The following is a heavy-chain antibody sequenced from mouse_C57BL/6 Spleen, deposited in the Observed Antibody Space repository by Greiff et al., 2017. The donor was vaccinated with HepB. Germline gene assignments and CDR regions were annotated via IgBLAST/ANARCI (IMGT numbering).Heavy chain of an antibody. CDR2: IDPSDSYT. J-gene: IGHJ2*01. Sequence: VQLQQSGAELVKPGASVKLSCKASGYTFTSYWMQWVKQRPGQGLEWIGEIDPSDSYTNYNQKFKCKATLTVDTSSSTAYMQLSSLTSEDSAVYYCSYYYGSSSYYFDYWGQGTTLTVSS. CDR1: GYTFTSYW. V-gene: IGHV1-50*01. CDR3: SYYYGSSSYYFDY. D-gene: IGHD1-1*01.